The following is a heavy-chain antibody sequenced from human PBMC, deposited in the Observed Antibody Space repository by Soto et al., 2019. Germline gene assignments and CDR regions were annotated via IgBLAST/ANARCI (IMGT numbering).Heavy chain of an antibody. Sequence: GGSLRLSCAASGFTYNTYWMNWVRQVPGKWLMWVSRIYSDVSTARYADSVKGRFTISRDNAKNTVYLQMNSLRAEDTAVYYCARSGGDYNYYYDMDVWGQGXTVTVYS. J-gene: IGHJ6*02. CDR3: ARSGGDYNYYYDMDV. CDR2: IYSDVSTA. CDR1: GFTYNTYW. D-gene: IGHD2-21*02. V-gene: IGHV3-74*01.